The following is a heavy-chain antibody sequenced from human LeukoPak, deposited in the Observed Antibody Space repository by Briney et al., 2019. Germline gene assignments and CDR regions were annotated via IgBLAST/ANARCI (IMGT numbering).Heavy chain of an antibody. D-gene: IGHD2-15*01. CDR1: GFTFDDYA. J-gene: IGHJ4*02. CDR3: AKGLIGIVVVVADIDY. Sequence: GGSLRLSCAASGFTFDDYAMHWVRQAPGKGLEWVPGISWNSGSIGYADSVKGRFTISRDNSKNTLYLQMNSLRAEDTAVYYCAKGLIGIVVVVADIDYWGQGTLVTVSS. V-gene: IGHV3-9*01. CDR2: ISWNSGSI.